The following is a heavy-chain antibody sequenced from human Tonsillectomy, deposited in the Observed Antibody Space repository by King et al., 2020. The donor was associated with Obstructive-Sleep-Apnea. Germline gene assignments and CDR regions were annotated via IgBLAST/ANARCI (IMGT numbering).Heavy chain of an antibody. CDR1: GYTFTSYD. Sequence: VQLVESGAEVQKPGASVKVSCEASGYTFTSYDIHWVRQATGQGLEWMAWMNPNSAGTGYAQKFQGRVTLTWNTSIRTAYMELSSLTSEDTAVYYCARGGDEWLPLDHWGQGTLVIVSS. CDR2: MNPNSAGT. CDR3: ARGGDEWLPLDH. J-gene: IGHJ4*02. V-gene: IGHV1-8*01. D-gene: IGHD6-19*01.